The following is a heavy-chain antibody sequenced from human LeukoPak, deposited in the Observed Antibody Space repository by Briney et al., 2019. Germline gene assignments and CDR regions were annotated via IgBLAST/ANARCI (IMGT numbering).Heavy chain of an antibody. J-gene: IGHJ3*02. CDR2: ISSTSTYI. V-gene: IGHV3-21*01. CDR1: GFTFSRAT. D-gene: IGHD4-17*01. Sequence: PGGSLGLSCVVSGFTFSRATMNWVRQAPGKGLEWVSSISSTSTYINYADSVKGRFTISRDNAKKSLYLQMNGLRGEDTAMYYCASDDYGDYEDGFDIWGQGTMVTVSS. CDR3: ASDDYGDYEDGFDI.